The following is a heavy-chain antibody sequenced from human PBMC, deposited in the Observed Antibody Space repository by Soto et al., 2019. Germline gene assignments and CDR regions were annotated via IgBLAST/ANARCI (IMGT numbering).Heavy chain of an antibody. CDR2: IVLGSGKT. CDR1: GFTFTNSA. J-gene: IGHJ4*02. CDR3: AADDIAALS. V-gene: IGHV1-58*02. D-gene: IGHD2-15*01. Sequence: ASVKVSCKASGFTFTNSAMQWVRQARGQRLEWIGWIVLGSGKTNSAQKFRDRVTFTRDMSTNTAYMEVTSLRYDDTAVYYCAADDIAALSWGQGTLVTVSS.